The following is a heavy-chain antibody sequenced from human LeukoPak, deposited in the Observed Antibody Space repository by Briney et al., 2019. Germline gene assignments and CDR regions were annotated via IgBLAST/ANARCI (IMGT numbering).Heavy chain of an antibody. Sequence: SETLSLTCTVSGGSISSYYWSWIRQPPGKGLEWIGYIYYSGSTNYNPSLKSRVTISVDTSKNQFSLKLSSVTAADTAVYYCARLYYDSSGYFGFDYWGQGTLVTVSS. CDR1: GGSISSYY. J-gene: IGHJ4*02. CDR3: ARLYYDSSGYFGFDY. V-gene: IGHV4-59*01. CDR2: IYYSGST. D-gene: IGHD3-22*01.